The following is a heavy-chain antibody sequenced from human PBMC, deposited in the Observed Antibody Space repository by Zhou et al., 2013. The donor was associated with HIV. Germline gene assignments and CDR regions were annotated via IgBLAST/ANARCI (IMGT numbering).Heavy chain of an antibody. J-gene: IGHJ5*01. CDR3: ARDPLFIVTTDVGNWFDS. Sequence: QVQLVQSGAEVRKPGASLRISCKASGYTFTTYYIHWLRQAPGQGLEWMGWINPNSGVTKYAQNFQGWVTLTRATSIDTVYMDLDNLKLGDTAVYYCARDPLFIVTTDVGNWFDSWGQGTLVTVSS. CDR2: INPNSGVT. D-gene: IGHD1-1*01. V-gene: IGHV1-2*04. CDR1: GYTFTTYY.